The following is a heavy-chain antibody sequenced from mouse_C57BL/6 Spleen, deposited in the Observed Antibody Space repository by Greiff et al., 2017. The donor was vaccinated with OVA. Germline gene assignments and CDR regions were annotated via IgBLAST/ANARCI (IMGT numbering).Heavy chain of an antibody. CDR1: GFNIKNTY. V-gene: IGHV14-3*01. J-gene: IGHJ1*03. CDR2: IDPANGNT. CDR3: ARVAYYGYDGYWYFDV. Sequence: VQLKESVAELVRPGASVKLSCTASGFNIKNTYMHWVKQRPEQGLEWIGRIDPANGNTKYAPKFQGKATITADTSSNTAYLQLSSLTSEDTAIYYCARVAYYGYDGYWYFDVWGTGTTVTVSS. D-gene: IGHD2-9*01.